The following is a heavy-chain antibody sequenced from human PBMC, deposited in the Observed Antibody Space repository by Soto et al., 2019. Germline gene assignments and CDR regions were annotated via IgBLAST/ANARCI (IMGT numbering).Heavy chain of an antibody. CDR1: GFTFSSYA. V-gene: IGHV3-23*01. J-gene: IGHJ6*02. Sequence: LRLSCAASGFTFSSYAMSWVRQAPGKGLEWVSAISGSGGSTYYADSVKGRFTISRDNSKNTLYLQMNSLRAEDTAVYYCAKDVESYGPFSLVDYGMDVWGQGTTVTVSS. CDR2: ISGSGGST. D-gene: IGHD5-18*01. CDR3: AKDVESYGPFSLVDYGMDV.